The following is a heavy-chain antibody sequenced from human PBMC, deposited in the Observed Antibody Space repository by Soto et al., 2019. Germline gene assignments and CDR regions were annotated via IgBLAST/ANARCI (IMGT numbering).Heavy chain of an antibody. CDR3: AITIPRRYYYYCGLDV. CDR1: GGTFSSYA. Sequence: ASVKVSCKASGGTFSSYAISWVRQAPGQGLEWMGGIIPIFGTANYAQKFQGRVTITADESTSTAYMELSSLRSEDTAVYYCAITIPRRYYYYCGLDVWGQGTTVTVSS. V-gene: IGHV1-69*13. J-gene: IGHJ6*02. CDR2: IIPIFGTA. D-gene: IGHD2-2*02.